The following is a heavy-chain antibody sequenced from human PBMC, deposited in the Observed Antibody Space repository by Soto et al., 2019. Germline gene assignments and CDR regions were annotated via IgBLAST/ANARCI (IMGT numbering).Heavy chain of an antibody. CDR1: GGSISSSSYY. Sequence: QLQLQESGPGLVKPSETLSLTCTVSGGSISSSSYYWGWIRQPPGKGLEWIGSVYYSGSTYYNPSLKSRVTISVDTSKNQFSLKLSSVTAADTAVYYCARRRYCSGGSCYGSGYFQHWGQGTLVTVSS. J-gene: IGHJ1*01. V-gene: IGHV4-39*01. CDR3: ARRRYCSGGSCYGSGYFQH. CDR2: VYYSGST. D-gene: IGHD2-15*01.